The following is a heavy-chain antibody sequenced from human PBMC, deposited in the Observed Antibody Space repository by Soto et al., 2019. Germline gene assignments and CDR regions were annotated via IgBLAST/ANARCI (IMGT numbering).Heavy chain of an antibody. J-gene: IGHJ4*02. CDR2: IWYDGSNK. CDR3: ATRGPGLATIDY. CDR1: GFTFSSYG. D-gene: IGHD5-12*01. Sequence: QVQLVESGGGVVQPGRSLRLSCAASGFTFSSYGMHWVRQAPGKGLEWVAVIWYDGSNKYYADSVKGRFTISRDNSKNTLYLQMNSLRAEDTAVYYCATRGPGLATIDYWGQGTLVTVSS. V-gene: IGHV3-33*01.